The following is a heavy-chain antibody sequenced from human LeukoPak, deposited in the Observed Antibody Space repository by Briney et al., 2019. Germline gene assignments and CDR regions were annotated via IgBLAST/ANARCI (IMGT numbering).Heavy chain of an antibody. Sequence: ASVKVSCKASGYTFTGYYVHWVRQAPGQGLEWMGWINPNNGGTNYAQKFQDRVTMTRDTSISTAYMELSRLRSDDTAMYYCARGLWLMRDYYYIDVWGKGTTVTVSS. CDR2: INPNNGGT. J-gene: IGHJ6*03. CDR3: ARGLWLMRDYYYIDV. V-gene: IGHV1-2*02. CDR1: GYTFTGYY. D-gene: IGHD6-19*01.